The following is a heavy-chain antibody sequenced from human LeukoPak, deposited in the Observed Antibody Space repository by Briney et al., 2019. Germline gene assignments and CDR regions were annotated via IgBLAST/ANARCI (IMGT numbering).Heavy chain of an antibody. CDR2: MYSSGST. Sequence: SETLSLTCTVSGGSINSYYWSWIRQPAGKGLEWIGRMYSSGSTNYNPSLKSRVSMSVDTSKSQFFLNLSSVTAADTAVYYCARDAYRGVTQFDPWGQGTLVTVSS. D-gene: IGHD3-10*01. J-gene: IGHJ5*02. CDR3: ARDAYRGVTQFDP. V-gene: IGHV4-4*07. CDR1: GGSINSYY.